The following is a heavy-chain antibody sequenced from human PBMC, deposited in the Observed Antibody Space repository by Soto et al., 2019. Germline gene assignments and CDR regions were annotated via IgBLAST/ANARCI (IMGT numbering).Heavy chain of an antibody. J-gene: IGHJ5*02. V-gene: IGHV4-39*01. D-gene: IGHD6-19*01. CDR3: ARHSSANWFDP. CDR2: IYYSGST. Sequence: PSETLSLTCTVSGGFISSSSYYWGWIRQPPGKGLEWIGSIYYSGSTYYNPSLKSRVTISVDTSKNQFSLKLSSVTAADTAVYYCARHSSANWFDPWGQGTLVTVSS. CDR1: GGFISSSSYY.